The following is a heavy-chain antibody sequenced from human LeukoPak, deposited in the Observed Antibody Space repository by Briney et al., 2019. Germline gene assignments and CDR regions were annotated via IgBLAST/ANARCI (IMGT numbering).Heavy chain of an antibody. J-gene: IGHJ4*02. CDR3: TKGRSNHY. D-gene: IGHD3-10*01. Sequence: RAGGPLRLSCAASGFTFSDFWMGWVRQAPGKGLEWVANINQDGSENYYVDSVQGRFTISRDNAKNSLYLPMNRLRAEDTAVYYCTKGRSNHYWGQGTLVTVST. CDR2: INQDGSEN. CDR1: GFTFSDFW. V-gene: IGHV3-7*01.